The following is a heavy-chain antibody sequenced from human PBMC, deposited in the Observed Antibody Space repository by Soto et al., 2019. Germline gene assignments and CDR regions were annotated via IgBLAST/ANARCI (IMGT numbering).Heavy chain of an antibody. CDR1: GGSISSGGYY. J-gene: IGHJ4*02. Sequence: PSETLSLTCTVSGGSISSGGYYWSWIRQHPGKGLEWIGYIYYSGSTYYNPSLKSRVTISVDTSKNQFSLKLSSVTAADTAVYYCARVTPPTYRIAAQYYFDYWGQGTLVTVSS. D-gene: IGHD6-6*01. CDR3: ARVTPPTYRIAAQYYFDY. V-gene: IGHV4-31*03. CDR2: IYYSGST.